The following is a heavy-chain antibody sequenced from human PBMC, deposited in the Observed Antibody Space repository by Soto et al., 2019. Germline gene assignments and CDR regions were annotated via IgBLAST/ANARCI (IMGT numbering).Heavy chain of an antibody. CDR3: ARGITIFGVAKADAFDI. D-gene: IGHD3-3*01. Sequence: SVKVCFKGARGSFMGYAVSWVGQAPGQGLEWMGGSIPIFGTANYAQKFQGRVTITADESTSTAYMELSSLRSEDTAVYYCARGITIFGVAKADAFDIWGQGTMVTVSS. CDR1: RGSFMGYA. CDR2: SIPIFGTA. J-gene: IGHJ3*02. V-gene: IGHV1-69*13.